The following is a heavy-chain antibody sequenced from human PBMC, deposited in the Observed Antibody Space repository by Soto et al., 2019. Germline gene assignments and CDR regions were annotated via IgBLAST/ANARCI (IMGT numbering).Heavy chain of an antibody. D-gene: IGHD2-2*02. J-gene: IGHJ4*02. CDR2: INWNGRST. V-gene: IGHV3-20*04. Sequence: EVQLVESGGGVVRPGGSLRLSCAASGFTFDDYAMSWVRQAPGKGLEWVAGINWNGRSTTSADSLKGRFTISRDNAKNSLHLQINSLRAEDTALYFCARCSSTSCYIMASFDYWGQGTLVTVSS. CDR3: ARCSSTSCYIMASFDY. CDR1: GFTFDDYA.